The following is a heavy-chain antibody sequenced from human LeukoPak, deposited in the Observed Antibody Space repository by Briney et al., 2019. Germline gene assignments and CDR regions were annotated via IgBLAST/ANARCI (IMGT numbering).Heavy chain of an antibody. CDR3: ARDAAYPYCSSTSCYENWFDP. Sequence: SGTLSLTCAVSGGSISSSNWWSWVRQPPGKGLEWIGEIYHSESTNYNPSLKSRVTISVDKSKNQFSLKLSSVTAADTAVYYCARDAAYPYCSSTSCYENWFDPWGQGTLVTVSS. CDR2: IYHSEST. J-gene: IGHJ5*02. D-gene: IGHD2-2*01. CDR1: GGSISSSNW. V-gene: IGHV4-4*02.